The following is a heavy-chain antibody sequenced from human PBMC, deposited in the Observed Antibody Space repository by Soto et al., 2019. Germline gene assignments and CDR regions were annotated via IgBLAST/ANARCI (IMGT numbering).Heavy chain of an antibody. CDR3: ARGTKLVTGGIDQ. D-gene: IGHD2-15*01. Sequence: GGSLRLSCAASGFTFSSYSMNWVRQAPGKGLEWVSSISSSSSYIYYADSVKGRFTISRDNAKNSLYLQMNSLRAEDTAVYYCARGTKLVTGGIDQWGQGTLVTVSS. CDR2: ISSSSSYI. CDR1: GFTFSSYS. J-gene: IGHJ4*02. V-gene: IGHV3-21*01.